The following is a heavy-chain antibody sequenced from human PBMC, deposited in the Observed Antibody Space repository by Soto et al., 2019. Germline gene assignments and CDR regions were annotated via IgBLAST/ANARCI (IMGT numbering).Heavy chain of an antibody. J-gene: IGHJ4*02. CDR2: FYASGYT. Sequence: QVQLQESGPGLVKPSETLSLTCAVSGGSISNYYWSWIRQPAGKGLEWIGRFYASGYTNYNPSLKSRVTMSIDISKSLFSLRLSSVTAANTAVYYCARGNQVAMSDYWGQGTLVTVSS. CDR1: GGSISNYY. CDR3: ARGNQVAMSDY. V-gene: IGHV4-4*07.